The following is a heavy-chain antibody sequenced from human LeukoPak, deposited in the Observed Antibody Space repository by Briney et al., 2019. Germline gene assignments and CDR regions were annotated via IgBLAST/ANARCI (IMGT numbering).Heavy chain of an antibody. J-gene: IGHJ6*02. D-gene: IGHD6-6*01. V-gene: IGHV1-24*01. CDR3: ATGTIAAPYYYYGMDV. CDR1: GYTLTELS. Sequence: ASVTVSCKVSGYTLTELSMHWVRQAPGKGLEWMGGFDPEDGETIYAQKFQGRVTMTEDTSTDTAYMELSSLRSEDTAVYYCATGTIAAPYYYYGMDVWGQGTTVTVSS. CDR2: FDPEDGET.